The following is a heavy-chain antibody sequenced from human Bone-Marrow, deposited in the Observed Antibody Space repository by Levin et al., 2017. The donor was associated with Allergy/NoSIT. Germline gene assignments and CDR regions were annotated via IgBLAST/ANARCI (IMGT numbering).Heavy chain of an antibody. V-gene: IGHV4-61*01. CDR2: IYYSGST. D-gene: IGHD3-3*01. Sequence: NPSETLSLTCTVSGDSVTRGSYYWTWIRQPPGKGLEWIGSIYYSGSTNYNPSFKSRVTISVDMSKNQFSLKLRSVTAADASVYYCARDANYAIWRGYMAPYFYAMDVWGQGTTVTVSS. CDR1: GDSVTRGSYY. CDR3: ARDANYAIWRGYMAPYFYAMDV. J-gene: IGHJ6*02.